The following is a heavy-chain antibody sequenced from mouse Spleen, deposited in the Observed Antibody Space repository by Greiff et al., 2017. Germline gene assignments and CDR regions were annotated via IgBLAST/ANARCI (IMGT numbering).Heavy chain of an antibody. Sequence: EVHLVESEGGLVQPGSSMKLSCTASGFTFSDYYMAWVRQVPEKGLEWVANINYDGSSTYYLDSLKSRFIISRDNAKNILYLQMSSLKSEDTATYYCARGGIYYDYDNYAMDYWGQGTSVTVSS. CDR1: GFTFSDYY. CDR3: ARGGIYYDYDNYAMDY. CDR2: INYDGSST. J-gene: IGHJ4*01. D-gene: IGHD2-4*01. V-gene: IGHV5-16*01.